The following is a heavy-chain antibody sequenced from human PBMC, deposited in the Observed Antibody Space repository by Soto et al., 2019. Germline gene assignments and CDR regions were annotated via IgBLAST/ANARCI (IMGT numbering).Heavy chain of an antibody. CDR2: ISYDGSNK. D-gene: IGHD2-15*01. J-gene: IGHJ4*02. Sequence: QVQLVESGGGVVQPGRSLRLSCAASGFTFSSYGMHWVRQAPGKGLEWVAVISYDGSNKYYADSVKGRFTISRDNSKNTLYLQMNSLRAEDTAVYYCAKDLSVVVVAATALDSWGQGTLVTVSS. CDR3: AKDLSVVVVAATALDS. V-gene: IGHV3-30*18. CDR1: GFTFSSYG.